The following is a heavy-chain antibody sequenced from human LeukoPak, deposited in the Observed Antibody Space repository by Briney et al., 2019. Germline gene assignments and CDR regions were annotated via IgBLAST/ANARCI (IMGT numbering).Heavy chain of an antibody. J-gene: IGHJ4*02. CDR1: GGSISSSSYY. V-gene: IGHV4-39*01. Sequence: SETLSLTCTVSGGSISSSSYYWRWIRQPPRKGLEWIGSIYYSGSTYYNPSLKSRVTISVDTSKNQFSLKLSSVTAADTAVYYCARHPNPYYYDSSGYPFDYWGQGTLVTVSS. CDR3: ARHPNPYYYDSSGYPFDY. CDR2: IYYSGST. D-gene: IGHD3-22*01.